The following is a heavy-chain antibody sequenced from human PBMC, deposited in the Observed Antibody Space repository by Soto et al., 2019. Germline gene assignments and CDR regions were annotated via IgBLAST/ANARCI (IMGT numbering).Heavy chain of an antibody. CDR2: ISGSGGST. V-gene: IGHV3-23*01. CDR1: GFAFSSYA. CDR3: AKDRESSSWRNTIYYFDY. D-gene: IGHD6-13*01. Sequence: EVQLLESGGGLVQPGGSLRLSCAASGFAFSSYAMNWVRQAPGKGLEWVSAISGSGGSTYYADSVEARFTISRDNSKNTLYLQMNSLRVEDTAAYYCAKDRESSSWRNTIYYFDYWGQGTLVTVSS. J-gene: IGHJ4*02.